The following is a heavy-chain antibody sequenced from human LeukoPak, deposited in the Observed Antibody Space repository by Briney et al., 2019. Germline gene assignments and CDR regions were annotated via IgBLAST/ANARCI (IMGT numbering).Heavy chain of an antibody. J-gene: IGHJ4*02. CDR2: IKQDGSEK. V-gene: IGHV3-7*01. Sequence: PGGSLRLSCAASGFTFTNYWMSWVHQAPGKGLEWVANIKQDGSEKIYVDSVKGRFTISRDNAKNSLYLQMNSLRAEDTAVYYCARTRSGNPFDYWGQGTLVTVSS. D-gene: IGHD4-23*01. CDR1: GFTFTNYW. CDR3: ARTRSGNPFDY.